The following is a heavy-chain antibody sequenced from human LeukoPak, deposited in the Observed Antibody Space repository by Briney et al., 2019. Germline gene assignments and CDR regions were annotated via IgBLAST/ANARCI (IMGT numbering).Heavy chain of an antibody. Sequence: NPGGSLRLFCAASGFNFNRHLMHWVRPAAGKGLELVSSISSSSSYLYYADFVQGRFTISRGNAKNSLHLQLNSLGAQDTAVVSRARGWRFGETIGLRTFDYRGQGNLVTVSS. D-gene: IGHD3-10*01. CDR1: GFNFNRHL. CDR2: ISSSSSYL. CDR3: ARGWRFGETIGLRTFDY. J-gene: IGHJ4*02. V-gene: IGHV3-21*04.